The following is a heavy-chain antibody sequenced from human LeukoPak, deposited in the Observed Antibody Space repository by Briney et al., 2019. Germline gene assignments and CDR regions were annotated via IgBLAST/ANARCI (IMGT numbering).Heavy chain of an antibody. CDR3: ARSGYSSGWYGFGDY. V-gene: IGHV5-51*01. J-gene: IGHJ4*02. CDR2: IYPGDSDT. CDR1: GYSFTSYW. Sequence: GESLKISCQGSGYSFTSYWIGWVRQMPGKGLEWMGIIYPGDSDTRYSPSFQGQVAISANKSISTAYLQWSSLKASDTAMYYCARSGYSSGWYGFGDYWGQGTLVTVSS. D-gene: IGHD6-19*01.